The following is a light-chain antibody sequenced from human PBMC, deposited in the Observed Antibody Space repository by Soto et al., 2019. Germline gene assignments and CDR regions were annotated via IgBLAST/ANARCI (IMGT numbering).Light chain of an antibody. V-gene: IGKV3D-15*01. Sequence: DIVLTQSPGTLSVSPGERATLSCRASQSVSSYYLAWYQQKPGQAPRLLIYGASSRATGIPDRFSGSGFGTEFTLTISSLQSEDLAVYYCQQYNHWPLTCGGGTKVDIK. CDR1: QSVSSY. CDR2: GAS. CDR3: QQYNHWPLT. J-gene: IGKJ4*01.